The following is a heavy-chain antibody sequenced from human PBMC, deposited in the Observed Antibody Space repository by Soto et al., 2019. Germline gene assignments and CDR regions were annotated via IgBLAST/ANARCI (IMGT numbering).Heavy chain of an antibody. J-gene: IGHJ1*01. D-gene: IGHD3-10*01. V-gene: IGHV3-49*03. CDR2: IRSQPYGGTT. Sequence: EVYLVESGGGLVEPGRSLRLSCTGSAFPFANFLMSWFRQAPGKGLEWVGFIRSQPYGGTTQYAASVRGRFTISRDDSKGIAYLQMNSLKSEDSGVYYCIGSFPFWGQGTLVTVSS. CDR3: IGSFPF. CDR1: AFPFANFL.